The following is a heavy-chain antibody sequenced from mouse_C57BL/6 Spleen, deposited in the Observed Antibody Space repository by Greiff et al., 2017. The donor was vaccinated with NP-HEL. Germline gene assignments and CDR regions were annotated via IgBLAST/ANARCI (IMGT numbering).Heavy chain of an antibody. V-gene: IGHV10-3*01. CDR1: GFTFNTYA. CDR2: IRSKSSNYAT. D-gene: IGHD1-1*01. CDR3: VREGYYGSSYWCAY. Sequence: EVQLVESGGGLVQPKGSLKLSCAASGFTFNTYAMHWVRQAPGKGLEWVARIRSKSSNYATYYADSVKDRFTISRDDSQSMLYLQMNNLKTEDTAMYYCVREGYYGSSYWCAYWGQGTLVTVSA. J-gene: IGHJ3*01.